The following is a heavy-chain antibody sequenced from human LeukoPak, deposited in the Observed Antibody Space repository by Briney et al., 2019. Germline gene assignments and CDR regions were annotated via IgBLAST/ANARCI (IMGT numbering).Heavy chain of an antibody. CDR2: ISSSGSTI. J-gene: IGHJ6*03. D-gene: IGHD6-6*01. CDR3: ARSTYSSSWGDYYYYYYMDV. CDR1: GFTFSDYY. Sequence: GGSLRLSCAASGFTFSDYYMSWIRQAPGKGLEWVSYISSSGSTIYYADSVKGRFTISRDNAKNSLYLQMNSLRAEDTAVYYCARSTYSSSWGDYYYYYYMDVWGKGITVTVSS. V-gene: IGHV3-11*01.